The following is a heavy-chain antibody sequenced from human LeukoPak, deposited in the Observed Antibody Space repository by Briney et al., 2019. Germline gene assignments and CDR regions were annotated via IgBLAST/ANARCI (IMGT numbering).Heavy chain of an antibody. D-gene: IGHD5/OR15-5a*01. J-gene: IGHJ3*02. V-gene: IGHV3-74*01. CDR2: INSDGSST. CDR1: AYTFSTYW. Sequence: GGTLRLSCAASAYTFSTYWMHWVRHAPGKGLVCVSRINSDGSSTRYADSVKGRFTISRDNTKNTLYQQMMSLRAEDTAVYYCVREDSVNFPDAFDIWGQGTMVTVSS. CDR3: VREDSVNFPDAFDI.